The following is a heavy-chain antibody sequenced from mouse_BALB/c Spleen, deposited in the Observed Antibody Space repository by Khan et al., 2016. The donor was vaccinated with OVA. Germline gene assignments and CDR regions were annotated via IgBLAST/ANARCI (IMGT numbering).Heavy chain of an antibody. CDR1: AYSITSDYA. CDR3: ACTRFYYRYSFFGC. V-gene: IGHV3-2*02. J-gene: IGHJ2*01. CDR2: ISYSGST. D-gene: IGHD2-14*01. Sequence: EVELVESGPGLVKPSQSLSLTCTVTAYSITSDYAWTWIRQFPGNKLEWMGYISYSGSTSYNPSLKSRISITRDTSKNQFFLQLISVTTEDTATYYCACTRFYYRYSFFGCWGQGTTLTVSS.